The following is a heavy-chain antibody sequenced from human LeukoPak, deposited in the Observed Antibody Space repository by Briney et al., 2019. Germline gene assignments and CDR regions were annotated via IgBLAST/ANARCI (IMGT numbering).Heavy chain of an antibody. CDR3: ARSPLRFLGLDAFDI. CDR1: GYTFTSYA. D-gene: IGHD3-3*01. CDR2: INAGNGNT. Sequence: ASVKVSCKASGYTFTSYAMHWVRQAPGQRLEWMGWINAGNGNTKYSQKFQGRVTITRDTSASTAYMELSSLRSEDTAVYYCARSPLRFLGLDAFDIWGQGTMVTVSS. V-gene: IGHV1-3*01. J-gene: IGHJ3*02.